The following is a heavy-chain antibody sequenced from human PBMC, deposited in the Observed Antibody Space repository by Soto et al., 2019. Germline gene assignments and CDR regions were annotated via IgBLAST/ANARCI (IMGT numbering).Heavy chain of an antibody. V-gene: IGHV1-69*01. Sequence: QVQLVQSGAEVKKPGSSVKVSCKASGGTFSSYAISWVRQAPGQGLEWMGGIIPIFGTANYAQKFQGRVTISADESTSTAYMELSSLRSEDTAVYYCARRNEMATMNGYFDLWGRGTLVTVSS. CDR3: ARRNEMATMNGYFDL. D-gene: IGHD5-12*01. CDR1: GGTFSSYA. J-gene: IGHJ2*01. CDR2: IIPIFGTA.